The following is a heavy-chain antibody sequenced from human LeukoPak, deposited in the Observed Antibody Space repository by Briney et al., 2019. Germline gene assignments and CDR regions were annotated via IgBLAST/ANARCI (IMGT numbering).Heavy chain of an antibody. CDR3: ARGDYGDYGETFFDY. CDR2: IWYDGVNK. D-gene: IGHD4-17*01. Sequence: PGGSLRLSCAASGFTLSSYNMHWVGQAPGKGLEWVAVIWYDGVNKYYADSVRGRFTISKDNSKNTLYLQMNSLRAEDTAVFYCARGDYGDYGETFFDYWGLGTLVTVSS. J-gene: IGHJ4*02. CDR1: GFTLSSYN. V-gene: IGHV3-33*01.